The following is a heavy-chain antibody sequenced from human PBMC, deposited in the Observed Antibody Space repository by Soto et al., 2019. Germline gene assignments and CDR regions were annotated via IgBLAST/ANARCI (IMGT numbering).Heavy chain of an antibody. CDR3: ASDSRGPQLLRYFDWAPGPYYYYGMDV. CDR2: IYYSGST. CDR1: GGSISSSSYY. V-gene: IGHV4-39*01. D-gene: IGHD3-9*01. Sequence: SETLSLTCTVSGGSISSSSYYWGWIRQPPGKGLEWVGSIYYSGSTYYNPSLKSRVTISVDTSKNQFSLKLSSVTAADTAVYYCASDSRGPQLLRYFDWAPGPYYYYGMDVWGQGTTVTVSS. J-gene: IGHJ6*02.